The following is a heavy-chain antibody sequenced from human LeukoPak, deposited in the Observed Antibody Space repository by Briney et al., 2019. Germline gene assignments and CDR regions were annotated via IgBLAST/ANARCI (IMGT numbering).Heavy chain of an antibody. CDR1: GYIFTNYG. Sequence: ASVKVSCKASGYIFTNYGISWVRQAPGQGLEWMGWISGYNGNTNYAQKFQGRVTMTSDTSVGTAYMELNRLRSDDTAVYYCARGPDGYCSTSSCSSFDYWGQGTLVTVSS. CDR2: ISGYNGNT. D-gene: IGHD2-2*01. CDR3: ARGPDGYCSTSSCSSFDY. J-gene: IGHJ4*02. V-gene: IGHV1-18*01.